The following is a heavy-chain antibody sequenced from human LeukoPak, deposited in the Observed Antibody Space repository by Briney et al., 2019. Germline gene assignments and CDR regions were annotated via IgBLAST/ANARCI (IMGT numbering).Heavy chain of an antibody. J-gene: IGHJ4*02. D-gene: IGHD6-13*01. V-gene: IGHV4-59*01. CDR3: ARRSWYVDY. CDR2: IYDSLST. CDR1: GGSMSTYY. Sequence: PSETLSLTCPVSGGSMSTYYWGCIRQPPGKGLERIGYIYDSLSTDYNPSLKSRVTISVDMSKNQFSLKLTSVTAADTAVYYCARRSWYVDYWPQGPLVTVSS.